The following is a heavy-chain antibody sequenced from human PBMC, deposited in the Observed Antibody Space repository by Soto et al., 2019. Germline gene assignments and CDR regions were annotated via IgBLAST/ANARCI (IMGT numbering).Heavy chain of an antibody. CDR2: SRNKANSYTK. CDR1: GFTFSDHY. CDR3: VRGYNSFDS. Sequence: EVQLVESGGGLVQPGGSLRLSCVVSGFTFSDHYMDWVRQSPGSGLEWLARSRNKANSYTKKYGATAEGSFTISRDVSKNSLYLQMDSLKTEDTAVYFCVRGYNSFDSWGQGTLVTVSS. J-gene: IGHJ5*01. V-gene: IGHV3-72*01.